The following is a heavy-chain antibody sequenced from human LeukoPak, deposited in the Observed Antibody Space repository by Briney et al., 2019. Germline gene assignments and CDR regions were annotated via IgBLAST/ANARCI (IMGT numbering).Heavy chain of an antibody. CDR1: GGTFSSYA. CDR2: IIPIFGTA. J-gene: IGHJ4*02. V-gene: IGHV1-69*05. D-gene: IGHD6-13*01. Sequence: SVKVSCKASGGTFSSYAISWVRQAPGQGLEWMGGIIPIFGTANYAQKFQGRVTITTDESTNTAYMELSSLRSEDTAVYYCARVKAAAGKGGAFDYWGQGTLVTVSS. CDR3: ARVKAAAGKGGAFDY.